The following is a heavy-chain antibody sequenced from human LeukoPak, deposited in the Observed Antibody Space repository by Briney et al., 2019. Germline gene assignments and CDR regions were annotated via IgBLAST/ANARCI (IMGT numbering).Heavy chain of an antibody. V-gene: IGHV3-21*04. CDR3: AKEDGSSWYGQYYFDF. J-gene: IGHJ4*02. Sequence: PGGSLRLSCVASGFTFSSYSMNWVRQAPGKGLEWVSSISSSSTYIHYADSVKGRFTISRDNAKNSLFLQMNSLRAEDTAVYYCAKEDGSSWYGQYYFDFWGQGTLVTVSS. CDR1: GFTFSSYS. D-gene: IGHD6-13*01. CDR2: ISSSSTYI.